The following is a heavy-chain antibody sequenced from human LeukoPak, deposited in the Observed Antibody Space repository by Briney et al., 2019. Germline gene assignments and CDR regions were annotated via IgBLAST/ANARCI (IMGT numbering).Heavy chain of an antibody. D-gene: IGHD3-10*01. CDR2: IYTSGST. CDR1: GGSISSYY. V-gene: IGHV4-4*07. Sequence: SETLSLTCTVSGGSISSYYWSWIRQPAGKGLEWIGRIYTSGSTNYNPSLKSRVTMSVDTSKNQFSLQLNSVTPEDTAVYYCARDLRPKGGYYGSGTPYCYYGMDVWGQGTTVTVSS. J-gene: IGHJ6*02. CDR3: ARDLRPKGGYYGSGTPYCYYGMDV.